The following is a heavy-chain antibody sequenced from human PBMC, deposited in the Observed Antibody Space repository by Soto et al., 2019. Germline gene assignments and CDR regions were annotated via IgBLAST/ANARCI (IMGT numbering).Heavy chain of an antibody. CDR2: ISSSSSTI. CDR1: GDSIRSSS. D-gene: IGHD2-21*02. J-gene: IGHJ3*01. Sequence: ETLSLTCTVSGDSIRSSSHYWAWNRQPPGKGLEWVSYISSSSSTIFYTDSVKGRFTISRDNAKNTLYLQMNSLRAEDTAVYYCARGDKGAFDLWGQGTMVTVSS. V-gene: IGHV3-48*04. CDR3: ARGDKGAFDL.